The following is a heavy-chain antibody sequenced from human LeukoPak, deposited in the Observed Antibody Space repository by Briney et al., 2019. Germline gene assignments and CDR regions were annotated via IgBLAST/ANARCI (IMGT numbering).Heavy chain of an antibody. J-gene: IGHJ5*02. CDR3: ARDPSPAIVATINWFDP. CDR2: IKQDGSDK. Sequence: GGSLRLSCAASGFTFSSYWMSWVRQAPGKGLEWLANIKQDGSDKNYVDSVKGRFTISRDNAKNSLYLQMNSLRAEDTAVYYCARDPSPAIVATINWFDPWGQGTLVTVSS. D-gene: IGHD5-12*01. V-gene: IGHV3-7*01. CDR1: GFTFSSYW.